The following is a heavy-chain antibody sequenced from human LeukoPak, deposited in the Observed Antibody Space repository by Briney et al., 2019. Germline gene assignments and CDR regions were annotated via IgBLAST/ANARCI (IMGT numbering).Heavy chain of an antibody. Sequence: GASVKVSCKASGYTFTGYYMHWVRQAPGQGLEWMGWINPNSGGTNYAQKFQGRVTMTRDTSISTAYMELSRLRSDDTAVYYCARGKSGSYSNWFDPWGQGTLVTVSS. D-gene: IGHD1-26*01. J-gene: IGHJ5*02. V-gene: IGHV1-2*02. CDR1: GYTFTGYY. CDR3: ARGKSGSYSNWFDP. CDR2: INPNSGGT.